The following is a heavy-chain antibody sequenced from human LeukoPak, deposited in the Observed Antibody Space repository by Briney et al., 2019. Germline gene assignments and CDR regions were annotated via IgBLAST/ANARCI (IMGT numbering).Heavy chain of an antibody. V-gene: IGHV1-69*02. J-gene: IGHJ4*02. CDR3: ASPRGSGSHSDY. CDR1: GGTFSSYT. CDR2: IIPILGIA. D-gene: IGHD3-10*01. Sequence: ASVKVSCKASGGTFSSYTISWVRQAPGQGLEWMGRIIPILGIANYAQKFQGRVTITADKSTSTAYMELSSLRSEDTAVYYCASPRGSGSHSDYWGQGTLVTVSS.